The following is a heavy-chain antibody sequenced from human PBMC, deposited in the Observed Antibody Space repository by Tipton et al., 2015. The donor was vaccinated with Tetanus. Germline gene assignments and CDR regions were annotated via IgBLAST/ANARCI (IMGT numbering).Heavy chain of an antibody. Sequence: SSYSMNWVRQAPGKGLEWIGSAYYSGSTYYNPSLKSRVTISVDTSKNQFSLELSSVTAADTAVYYCARAGFEGSSSSGYFDHWGLGVLVTVSS. CDR3: ARAGFEGSSSSGYFDH. CDR2: AYYSGST. D-gene: IGHD2-2*01. V-gene: IGHV4-39*01. CDR1: SSYS. J-gene: IGHJ4*02.